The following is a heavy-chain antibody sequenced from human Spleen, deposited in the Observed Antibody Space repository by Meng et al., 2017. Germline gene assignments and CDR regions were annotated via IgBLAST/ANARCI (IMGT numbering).Heavy chain of an antibody. J-gene: IGHJ6*02. CDR2: ISWNSGSI. V-gene: IGHV3-9*01. CDR3: AKDIVRGMAAFYGMDV. CDR1: GFTFDDYA. D-gene: IGHD5-24*01. Sequence: SLKISCAASGFTFDDYAMHWVRQAPGKGLEWVSGISWNSGSIGYADSVKGRFTISRDNAKNSLYLQMNSLRAEDTALYYCAKDIVRGMAAFYGMDVWGQGTTVTVSS.